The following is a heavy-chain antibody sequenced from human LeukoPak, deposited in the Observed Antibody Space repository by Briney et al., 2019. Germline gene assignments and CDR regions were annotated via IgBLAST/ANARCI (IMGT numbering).Heavy chain of an antibody. D-gene: IGHD4-17*01. CDR3: TRALDYGDYGDFDY. J-gene: IGHJ4*02. Sequence: PGRSLRLSCTASGFTFGDYAMSWVRQAPGKGLEWVGFIRSKAYGGTTEYAASVKGRFTISRDDSKSIAYLQINSLKTEDTAVYYCTRALDYGDYGDFDYWGQGTLVTVSS. CDR2: IRSKAYGGTT. CDR1: GFTFGDYA. V-gene: IGHV3-49*04.